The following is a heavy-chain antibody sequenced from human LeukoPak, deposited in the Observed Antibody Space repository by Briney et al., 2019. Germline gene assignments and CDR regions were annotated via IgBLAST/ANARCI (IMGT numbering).Heavy chain of an antibody. J-gene: IGHJ6*03. D-gene: IGHD3-16*02. CDR2: INHSGST. Sequence: SETPSLTCAVYGGSFSGYYWSWIRQPPGKGLEWIGEINHSGSTNYNPSLKSRVTISVDTSKNQFSLKLSSVTAADTAVYYCARLGGQKGLSLNYMDVWGKGTTVTVSS. CDR1: GGSFSGYY. V-gene: IGHV4-34*01. CDR3: ARLGGQKGLSLNYMDV.